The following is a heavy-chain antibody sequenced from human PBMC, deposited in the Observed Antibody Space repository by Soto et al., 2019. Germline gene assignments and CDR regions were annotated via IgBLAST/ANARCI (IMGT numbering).Heavy chain of an antibody. CDR3: ARVVGLEPLDY. J-gene: IGHJ4*02. CDR2: ISAYNGNT. Sequence: QVQLVQSGSDVKKPGASVKVSCKASGYTFTSYGIRWVRQAPGQGLEWMGWISAYNGNTNYAQKIQGRVTMTTDTSTTAAYMELRSMRSDDTAVYDGARVVGLEPLDYWGQGTLGTFSS. D-gene: IGHD3-3*01. V-gene: IGHV1-18*01. CDR1: GYTFTSYG.